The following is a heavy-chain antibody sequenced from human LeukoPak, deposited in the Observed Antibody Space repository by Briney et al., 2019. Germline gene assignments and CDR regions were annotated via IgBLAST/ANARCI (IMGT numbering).Heavy chain of an antibody. CDR3: ASRTVVVPAVGGWSFDY. V-gene: IGHV4-34*01. CDR1: GGSFSGYY. J-gene: IGHJ4*02. D-gene: IGHD2-2*01. Sequence: PSETLSLTCAVYGGSFSGYYWSWIRQPPGKGLEWIGEINHSGSTNYNPSLKSRVTISVDTSKNQFSLKLSSVTAADTAVYYCASRTVVVPAVGGWSFDYWGQGTLVTVSS. CDR2: INHSGST.